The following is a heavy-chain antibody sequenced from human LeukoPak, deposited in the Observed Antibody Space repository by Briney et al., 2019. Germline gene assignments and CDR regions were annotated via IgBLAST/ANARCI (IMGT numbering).Heavy chain of an antibody. CDR1: GFTFGSYG. CDR3: ARDLGVYGMDV. CDR2: IWYDGSNK. D-gene: IGHD3-3*01. Sequence: GGSLRLSCAASGFTFGSYGMHWVRQAPGKGLEWVAVIWYDGSNKYYADSVKGRFTISRDNSKNTLYLQMNSLRAEDTAVYYCARDLGVYGMDVWGQGTTVTVSS. V-gene: IGHV3-33*01. J-gene: IGHJ6*02.